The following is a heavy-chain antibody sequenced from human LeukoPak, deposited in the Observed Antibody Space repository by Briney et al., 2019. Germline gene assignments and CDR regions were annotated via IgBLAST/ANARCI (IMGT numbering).Heavy chain of an antibody. CDR3: ARVSKYSGYD. D-gene: IGHD5-12*01. CDR1: RFTFSNYW. J-gene: IGHJ4*02. Sequence: GGSLRLSCAASRFTFSNYWMFWVRQAPGKGLEWVSRINSDGSSTIYADSVKGRFTISRDNAKNTLFLQLNSLRAEDTAVYYCARVSKYSGYDWGQGTLVTVSS. V-gene: IGHV3-74*01. CDR2: INSDGSST.